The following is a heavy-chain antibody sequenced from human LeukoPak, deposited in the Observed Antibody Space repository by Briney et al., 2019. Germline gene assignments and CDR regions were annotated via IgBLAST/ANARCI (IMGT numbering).Heavy chain of an antibody. CDR1: GYTFTGYY. CDR2: INPNSGGT. V-gene: IGHV1-2*06. CDR3: VVTIFGVVIIGPRGYFDY. Sequence: GESLKISCKASGYTFTGYYMHWVRQAPGQALEWMGRINPNSGGTNCAQKFQGRVTMTRDTSISTAYMELSRLRSDDTAVYYCVVTIFGVVIIGPRGYFDYWGQGTLVTVSS. D-gene: IGHD3-3*01. J-gene: IGHJ4*02.